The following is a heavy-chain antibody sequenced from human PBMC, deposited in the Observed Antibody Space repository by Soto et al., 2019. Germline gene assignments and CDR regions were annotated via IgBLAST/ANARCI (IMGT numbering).Heavy chain of an antibody. CDR1: GGSVTNDSYY. V-gene: IGHV4-61*01. CDR2: IYYTGSV. Sequence: KSSETLSLTCTVSGGSVTNDSYYWSWIRQPPGKGLEWVGFIYYTGSVNSNPSLKSRVTISVATSKKQFSLNLSSVTAADTAVYYCARTVGPGLSDYFDYWGQGTLVTVSS. J-gene: IGHJ4*02. D-gene: IGHD2-15*01. CDR3: ARTVGPGLSDYFDY.